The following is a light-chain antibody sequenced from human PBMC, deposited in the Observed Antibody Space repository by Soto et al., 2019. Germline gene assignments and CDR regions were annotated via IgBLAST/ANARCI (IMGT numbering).Light chain of an antibody. Sequence: EIVLTQSPATLSLSPGERATLSCRASQSVTSYLAWYQQKPGQAPRLLIYDTFNRATGIPARFSGSGSGTDFTLTISSLEPEDFAVYYCQLRSNWPPSLTFCGGTKVEIK. V-gene: IGKV3-11*01. CDR1: QSVTSY. J-gene: IGKJ4*01. CDR3: QLRSNWPPSLT. CDR2: DTF.